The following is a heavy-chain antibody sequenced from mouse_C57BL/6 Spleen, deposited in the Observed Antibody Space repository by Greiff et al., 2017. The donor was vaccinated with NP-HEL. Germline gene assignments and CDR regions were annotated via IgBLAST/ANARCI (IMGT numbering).Heavy chain of an antibody. CDR2: INPYNGGT. D-gene: IGHD2-14*01. J-gene: IGHJ2*01. CDR3: ARSTAGTGYFDY. V-gene: IGHV1-19*01. CDR1: GYTFTDYY. Sequence: EVQLQQSGPVLVKPGASVKMSCKASGYTFTDYYMNWVKQSHGKSLEWIGVINPYNGGTSYNQKFKGKATLTVDKSSSTAYMELNSLTSEDSAVYYCARSTAGTGYFDYWGQGTTLTVSS.